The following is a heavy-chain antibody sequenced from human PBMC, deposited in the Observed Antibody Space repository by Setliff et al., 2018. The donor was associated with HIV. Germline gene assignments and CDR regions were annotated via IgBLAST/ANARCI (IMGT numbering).Heavy chain of an antibody. CDR1: GYTFTGHD. V-gene: IGHV1-2*02. J-gene: IGHJ2*01. CDR3: ARDDHYYDSGSYYSDWYFDL. D-gene: IGHD3-10*01. Sequence: ASVKVSCKASGYTFTGHDIHWVRQAPGQGLEWMGWINRNSGGTNAAQRFQDRVTMTRDTSISTAYMELSRLTSDDTALYYCARDDHYYDSGSYYSDWYFDLWGRGTLVTVSS. CDR2: INRNSGGT.